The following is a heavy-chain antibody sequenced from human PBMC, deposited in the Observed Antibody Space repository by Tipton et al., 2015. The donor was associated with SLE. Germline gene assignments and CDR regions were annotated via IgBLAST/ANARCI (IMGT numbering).Heavy chain of an antibody. CDR2: IYYSGST. CDR1: GGSISSYY. D-gene: IGHD3-10*01. Sequence: TLSLTCTVSGGSISSYYWSWIRQPPGKGLEWIGYIYYSGSTNYNPSLKSRVTISVDTSKNQFSLKLSSVTAAGTAVYYCARGGPGRFGEGPFREYYCYMDVWGKGTTVTVSS. J-gene: IGHJ6*03. CDR3: ARGGPGRFGEGPFREYYCYMDV. V-gene: IGHV4-59*01.